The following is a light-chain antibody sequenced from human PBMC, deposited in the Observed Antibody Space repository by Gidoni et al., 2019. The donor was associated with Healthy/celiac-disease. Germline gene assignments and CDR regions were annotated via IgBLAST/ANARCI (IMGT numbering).Light chain of an antibody. CDR3: QQYYSTLSYT. CDR2: WAS. Sequence: DIVMTLSPDSLAVSLGERATINCKSSQSVLYSSNNKNYLAWYQQKPGQPPKLLIYWASTRESGVPDRFSGSGSGTDFTLTISSLQAEDVAVYYCQQYYSTLSYTFGQGTKLEIK. J-gene: IGKJ2*01. V-gene: IGKV4-1*01. CDR1: QSVLYSSNNKNY.